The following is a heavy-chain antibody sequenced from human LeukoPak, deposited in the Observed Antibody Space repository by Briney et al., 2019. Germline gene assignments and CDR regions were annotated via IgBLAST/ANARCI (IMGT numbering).Heavy chain of an antibody. D-gene: IGHD3-9*01. CDR2: IYYSGST. CDR1: GGSISSYY. J-gene: IGHJ4*02. CDR3: ARVYPYLTGSSPYFDY. Sequence: PSETLSLTCTVSGGSISSYYWSWIRQPPGKGLEWIGYIYYSGSTNYNPSLKSRVTISVDTSKNQFSLKLSSVTAADTAVYYCARVYPYLTGSSPYFDYWGQGTLVTVSS. V-gene: IGHV4-59*01.